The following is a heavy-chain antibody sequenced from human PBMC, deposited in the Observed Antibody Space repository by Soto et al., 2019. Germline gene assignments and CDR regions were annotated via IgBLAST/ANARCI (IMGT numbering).Heavy chain of an antibody. Sequence: PSETLSLTCTVSGGSISSYYWSWIRQPPGKGLEWIGYIYYSGSTNYNPSLKSRVTISVDTSKNQFSLKLSSVTAADTAVYYCARATSYYYYYMDVWGKGTTVTVSS. J-gene: IGHJ6*03. V-gene: IGHV4-59*01. D-gene: IGHD1-1*01. CDR3: ARATSYYYYYMDV. CDR2: IYYSGST. CDR1: GGSISSYY.